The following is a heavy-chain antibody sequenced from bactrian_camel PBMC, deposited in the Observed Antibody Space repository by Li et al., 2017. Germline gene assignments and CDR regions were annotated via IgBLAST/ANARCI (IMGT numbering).Heavy chain of an antibody. CDR2: INSDDVTT. V-gene: IGHV3S1*01. CDR1: GSYKRGSMC. Sequence: HVQLVESGGGSVQTGGSLRLSCQVNGSYKRGSMCMGWFRHIAGKEREGVAAINSDDVTTNYADSVKGRFTISKDYTKNVLNLQMRNLKPEDSAMYYCAAGHCAGGSCICSRELYDYVDWGLQGTQVTVS. D-gene: IGHD4*01. J-gene: IGHJ4*01.